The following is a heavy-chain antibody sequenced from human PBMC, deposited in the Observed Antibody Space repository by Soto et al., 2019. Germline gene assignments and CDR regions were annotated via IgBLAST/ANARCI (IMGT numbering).Heavy chain of an antibody. Sequence: PGGSLRLSCAASGFTFSGYGMHWVRQAPGKGLEWVAVISYDGSNKYYADSVKGRFTISXXXXXXXXXXXXXXXXAEDTAVYYCAKAAPVGATSGYFDYWGQGTLVTVSS. J-gene: IGHJ4*02. CDR1: GFTFSGYG. CDR3: AKAAPVGATSGYFDY. CDR2: ISYDGSNK. V-gene: IGHV3-30*18. D-gene: IGHD1-26*01.